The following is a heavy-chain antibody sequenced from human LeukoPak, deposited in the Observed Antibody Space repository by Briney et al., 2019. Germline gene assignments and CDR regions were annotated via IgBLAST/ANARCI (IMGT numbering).Heavy chain of an antibody. CDR3: AKAWWELSDILPGYYHTYY. D-gene: IGHD3-9*01. Sequence: GGALRLSCAASGFNFSSYGMSWVRRAPGKELEGVSAISGSGGSKYYADSVKGRLTISRDNSKNTLYLQMNSLRAAATAAFYCAKAWWELSDILPGYYHTYYCGEGTLGSV. J-gene: IGHJ4*02. CDR1: GFNFSSYG. CDR2: ISGSGGSK. V-gene: IGHV3-23*01.